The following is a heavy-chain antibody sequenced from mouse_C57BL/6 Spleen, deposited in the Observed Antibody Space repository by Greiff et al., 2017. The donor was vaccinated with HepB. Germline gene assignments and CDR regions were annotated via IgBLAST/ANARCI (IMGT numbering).Heavy chain of an antibody. Sequence: QVHVKQSGAELARPGASVKMSCKASGYTFTSYTMHWVKQRPGQGLEWIGYINPSSGYTKYTQKFKDKATLTADKSSSTAYMQLSSLTSEDSAVYYCARWVYGIYVGFAYWGQGTLVTVSA. CDR1: GYTFTSYT. CDR3: ARWVYGIYVGFAY. V-gene: IGHV1-4*01. D-gene: IGHD2-1*01. J-gene: IGHJ3*01. CDR2: INPSSGYT.